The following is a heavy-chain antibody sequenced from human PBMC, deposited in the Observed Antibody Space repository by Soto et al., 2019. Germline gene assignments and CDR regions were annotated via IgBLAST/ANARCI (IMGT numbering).Heavy chain of an antibody. CDR2: INSDGSST. V-gene: IGHV3-74*01. CDR1: GFTFSSYW. D-gene: IGHD6-13*01. Sequence: GGSLRLSCAASGFTFSSYWMHWVRQAPGKGLVWVSRINSDGSSTSYADSVKGRFTISRDNAKNTLYLQMNSLRAEDTAVYYCARIRGREQLPRTYFDYWGQGTLVTVSS. J-gene: IGHJ4*02. CDR3: ARIRGREQLPRTYFDY.